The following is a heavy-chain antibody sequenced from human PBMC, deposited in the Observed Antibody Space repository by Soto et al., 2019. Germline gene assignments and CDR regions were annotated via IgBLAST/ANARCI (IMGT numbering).Heavy chain of an antibody. Sequence: ASVKVSCKASGYTFTSYAMLWVRQAPGQRLEWMGWINAGNGNTKYSQKFQGRVTITRDTSASTAYMELSSLRSEDTAVYYCARGRGDIVVVPAANGYYYMDVWGKGTTVTVSS. D-gene: IGHD2-2*01. CDR3: ARGRGDIVVVPAANGYYYMDV. J-gene: IGHJ6*03. CDR2: INAGNGNT. CDR1: GYTFTSYA. V-gene: IGHV1-3*01.